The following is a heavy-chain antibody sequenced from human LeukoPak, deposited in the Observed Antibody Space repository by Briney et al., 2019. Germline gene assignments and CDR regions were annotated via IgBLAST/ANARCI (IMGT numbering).Heavy chain of an antibody. CDR2: INIDGSST. CDR3: ASGSGGYFPGY. CDR1: GFTFSRNW. V-gene: IGHV3-74*01. J-gene: IGHJ4*02. Sequence: GGSLRLSCAASGFTFSRNWMYWVRQAPGKGLVWVSRINIDGSSTSYADSVKGRFTISRDNAKNTLYLQMNSLRAEDTAVYYCASGSGGYFPGYWGQGTLVTVSS. D-gene: IGHD3-10*01.